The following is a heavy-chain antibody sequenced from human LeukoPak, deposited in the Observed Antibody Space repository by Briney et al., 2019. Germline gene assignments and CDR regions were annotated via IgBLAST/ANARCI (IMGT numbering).Heavy chain of an antibody. J-gene: IGHJ4*02. CDR1: GFTFRSYA. Sequence: GGSLRLSCVVTGFTFRSYAMTWVRQAPGKGLEWVSAIGGSGANTYYADSVKGRFTISRDNSKNTLYLQMDSLRADDTAVYYCAKNGGDSYGTGHFDCWGQGTLVTVSS. D-gene: IGHD3-10*01. CDR3: AKNGGDSYGTGHFDC. V-gene: IGHV3-23*01. CDR2: IGGSGANT.